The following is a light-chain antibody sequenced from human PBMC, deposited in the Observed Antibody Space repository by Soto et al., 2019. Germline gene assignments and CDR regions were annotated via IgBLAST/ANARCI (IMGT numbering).Light chain of an antibody. CDR1: SSDVGGYKF. CDR2: EVS. Sequence: QPVLTQPASVSGSPGQSITISCPGTSSDVGGYKFVSWYQQHPGKAPKLMIYEVSNRPSGVSNRFSGSKSGNTASLTISGLQAEDEADYYCSSYTTSSTRVFGGGTKLTVL. V-gene: IGLV2-14*01. J-gene: IGLJ3*02. CDR3: SSYTTSSTRV.